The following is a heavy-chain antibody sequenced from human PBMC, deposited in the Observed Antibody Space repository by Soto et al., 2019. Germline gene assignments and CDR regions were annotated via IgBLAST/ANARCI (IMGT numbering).Heavy chain of an antibody. V-gene: IGHV4-39*07. CDR1: GGSISSSSYY. CDR2: IYYRGST. CDR3: AGEGRDTAMVTGYYYGMDV. J-gene: IGHJ6*02. D-gene: IGHD5-18*01. Sequence: KTSETLSLTCTVSGGSISSSSYYWGWIRQPPGKGLEWIGSIYYRGSTYYHPSLKSRVTISVDTSKNQFSLTLSSVTAADTAVYYCAGEGRDTAMVTGYYYGMDVWGQGTTVTVSS.